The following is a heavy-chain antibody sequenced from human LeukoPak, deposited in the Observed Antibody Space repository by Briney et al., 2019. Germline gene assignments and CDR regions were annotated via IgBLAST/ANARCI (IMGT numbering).Heavy chain of an antibody. CDR2: IKQDGSQK. CDR1: GFTFSRYW. J-gene: IGHJ4*02. V-gene: IGHV3-7*05. Sequence: PGGSLRLSCAASGFTFSRYWMSWVRQAPGKGLEWVATIKQDGSQKYYGDSVRGRLTISRDNAKNSLYLQMNSLRAEDTAVYYCARDDRDTSGYPALDYWGQGTLVTVSS. CDR3: ARDDRDTSGYPALDY. D-gene: IGHD3-22*01.